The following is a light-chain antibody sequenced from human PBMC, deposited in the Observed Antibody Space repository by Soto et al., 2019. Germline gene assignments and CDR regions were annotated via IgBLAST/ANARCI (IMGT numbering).Light chain of an antibody. J-gene: IGLJ2*01. Sequence: QSVLTQPPSVSGAPGQRVTISCTGSSSNIGAGHDVHWYQQFPGTAPKPLIYGNNNRPSGVPDRFSGSKSGTSASLAITGLQAEDEADYYCQSYDSSLSGPVVFGGGTKLTVL. CDR2: GNN. CDR1: SSNIGAGHD. V-gene: IGLV1-40*01. CDR3: QSYDSSLSGPVV.